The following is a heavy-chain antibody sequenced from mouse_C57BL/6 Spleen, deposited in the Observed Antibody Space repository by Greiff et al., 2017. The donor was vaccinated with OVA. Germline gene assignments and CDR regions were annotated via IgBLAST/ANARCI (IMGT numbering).Heavy chain of an antibody. CDR3: ARDLHGSSPYYAMDY. D-gene: IGHD1-1*01. Sequence: EVQLVESEGGLVQPGSSMKLSCTASGFTFSDYYMAWVRQVPEKGLEWVANINYDGSSTYYLDSLKSRFIISRDNAKNILYLQMSSLKSEDTATYYCARDLHGSSPYYAMDYWGQGTSVTVSS. CDR1: GFTFSDYY. CDR2: INYDGSST. V-gene: IGHV5-16*01. J-gene: IGHJ4*01.